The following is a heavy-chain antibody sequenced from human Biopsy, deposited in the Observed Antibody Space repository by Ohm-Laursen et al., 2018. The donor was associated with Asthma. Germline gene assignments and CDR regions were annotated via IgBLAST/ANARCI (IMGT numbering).Heavy chain of an antibody. CDR1: GDAMSTSGSY. V-gene: IGHV4-39*02. CDR3: ARAASSSSYWYFDL. D-gene: IGHD6-6*01. J-gene: IGHJ2*01. CDR2: IYYSGRT. Sequence: SDTLSLTCIVSGDAMSTSGSYWGWIRQSPGKGLEWIGSIYYSGRTYYSPSLESRVTISADTSKNHFSLKVTSVTAADTAVYYCARAASSSSYWYFDLWGRGDLVTVSS.